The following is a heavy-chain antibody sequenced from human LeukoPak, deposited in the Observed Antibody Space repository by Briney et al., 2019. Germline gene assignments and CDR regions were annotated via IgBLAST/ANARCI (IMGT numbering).Heavy chain of an antibody. V-gene: IGHV4-59*08. CDR2: IYYSGST. J-gene: IGHJ1*01. Sequence: SETLSLTCTVSGGSISSYYWSWIRQPPGKGLEWIGYIYYSGSTNYNPSLKSRVTISVDTSKNQFSLELSPVTAADTAVYYCARSRGGYEYFQHWGQGTLVTVSS. D-gene: IGHD3-16*01. CDR1: GGSISSYY. CDR3: ARSRGGYEYFQH.